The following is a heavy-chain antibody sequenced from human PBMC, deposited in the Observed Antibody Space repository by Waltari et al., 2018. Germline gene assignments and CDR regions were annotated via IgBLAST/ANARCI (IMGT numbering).Heavy chain of an antibody. V-gene: IGHV3-7*01. CDR1: GFTFSNSW. J-gene: IGHJ6*02. Sequence: EVQMVESGGGLVQPGGSLRLSCAASGFTFSNSWMDWVRQAPGKGREWSANINPDGSEKNYVDSVKGRFTISRDNTKNSLYLQMNSLRAEDTAVYYCSKSLDVWGPGTSVTVSS. CDR3: SKSLDV. CDR2: INPDGSEK.